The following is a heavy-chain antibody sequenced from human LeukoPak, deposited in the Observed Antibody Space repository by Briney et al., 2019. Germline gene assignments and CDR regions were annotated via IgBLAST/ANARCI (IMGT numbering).Heavy chain of an antibody. Sequence: PSQPLSLTCTVSGGSISSGGYYWSWIREHPGKGLEWIGYIYYSGSTYYNPSLKSRVTISVDTSKNQFSLKLSSVTAADTAVYYCARDVNRYYFDYWGQGTLVTVSS. V-gene: IGHV4-31*03. J-gene: IGHJ4*02. CDR2: IYYSGST. CDR1: GGSISSGGYY. CDR3: ARDVNRYYFDY.